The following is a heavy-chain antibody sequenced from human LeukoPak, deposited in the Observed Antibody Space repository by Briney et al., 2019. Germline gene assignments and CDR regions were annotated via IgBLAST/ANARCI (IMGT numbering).Heavy chain of an antibody. CDR1: GYTFTSYG. CDR3: ARDSGIMGYSYGFGY. J-gene: IGHJ4*02. Sequence: ASVKVSCKASGYTFTSYGISWVRQAPGQGLEWMGWISAYNGNTNYAQKLQGRVTMTTDISTSTAYMELRSLRSDDTAVYYCARDSGIMGYSYGFGYWGQGTLVTVSS. V-gene: IGHV1-18*01. D-gene: IGHD5-18*01. CDR2: ISAYNGNT.